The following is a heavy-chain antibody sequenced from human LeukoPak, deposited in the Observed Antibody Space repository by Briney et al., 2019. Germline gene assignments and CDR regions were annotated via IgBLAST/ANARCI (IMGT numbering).Heavy chain of an antibody. J-gene: IGHJ4*02. D-gene: IGHD5-18*01. CDR3: ARVKLWSPFDY. CDR1: GGSFSGYY. V-gene: IGHV4-34*01. Sequence: PSETLSLTCAVYGGSFSGYYWSWIRQPPGKGLEWIGEINHSGSTNYNPSLKSRVTISLDTSKNQFSLKLSSVTAADTAVYYCARVKLWSPFDYWGQGTLVTVSS. CDR2: INHSGST.